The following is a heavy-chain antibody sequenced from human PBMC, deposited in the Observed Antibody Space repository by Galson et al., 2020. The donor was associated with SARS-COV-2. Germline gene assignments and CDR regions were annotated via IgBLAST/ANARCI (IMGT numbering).Heavy chain of an antibody. V-gene: IGHV3-23*01. CDR3: AKDGAFGAFFDA. J-gene: IGHJ5*02. CDR2: ISGSGDYT. D-gene: IGHD3-16*01. Sequence: GESLKISCAASGFTFTRHAMTWVRQTPGKGLEWIAVISGSGDYTYHADSVKGRFSISRDNTMNTVYLQMNNVGAEDTALYYCAKDGAFGAFFDAWGQGVLVNVSS. CDR1: GFTFTRHA.